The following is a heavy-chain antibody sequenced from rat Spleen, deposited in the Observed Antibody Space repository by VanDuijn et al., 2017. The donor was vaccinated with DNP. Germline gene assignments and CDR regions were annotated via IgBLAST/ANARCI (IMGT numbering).Heavy chain of an antibody. CDR2: ISYSVST. Sequence: EVQLQESGPGLVKPSQSLSLTCSVTGYSITSHYWGWIRKFPGNKMEYIGHISYSVSTNYNPSLKSRISITRDTSKNQFFLQLNSVTTEDTATYYCARWPGYNPPYAMDAWGQGTSVTVSS. D-gene: IGHD1-4*01. J-gene: IGHJ4*01. CDR1: GYSITSHY. V-gene: IGHV3-1*01. CDR3: ARWPGYNPPYAMDA.